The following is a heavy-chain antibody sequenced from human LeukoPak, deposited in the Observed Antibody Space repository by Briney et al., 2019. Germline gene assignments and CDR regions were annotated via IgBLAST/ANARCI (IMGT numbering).Heavy chain of an antibody. D-gene: IGHD3-10*01. CDR1: GFTFSSYW. CDR2: INSDGSST. J-gene: IGHJ4*02. CDR3: AKTYGSGSYSLLALDY. Sequence: PGGSLRLSCAASGFTFSSYWMDWVRHAPGKGLVWVSRINSDGSSTSYADSVKGRFTISRDNSKNTLYLQMNSLRAEDTAVYYCAKTYGSGSYSLLALDYWGQGTLVTVSS. V-gene: IGHV3-74*01.